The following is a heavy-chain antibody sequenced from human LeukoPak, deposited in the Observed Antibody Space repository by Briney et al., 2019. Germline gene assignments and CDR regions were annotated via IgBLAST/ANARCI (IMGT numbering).Heavy chain of an antibody. CDR2: IHTSGDT. CDR3: IVFGDSNH. Sequence: GGSLRLSSAASGLTGSHNYVSWVRRAPGKGLEWVSAIHTSGDTCYADSVKGRFTISRDTSKNTLYLQINSLRAEDTAVYYCIVFGDSNHWGQGTLVTVSS. D-gene: IGHD4-17*01. J-gene: IGHJ5*02. CDR1: GLTGSHNY. V-gene: IGHV3-53*01.